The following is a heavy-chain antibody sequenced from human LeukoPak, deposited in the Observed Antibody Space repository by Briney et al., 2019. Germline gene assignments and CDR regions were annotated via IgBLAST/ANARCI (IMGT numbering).Heavy chain of an antibody. CDR1: GGSISSGDYY. V-gene: IGHV4-30-4*08. J-gene: IGHJ5*02. CDR3: ARKLHRRGFDP. Sequence: PSETLSLTCTVFGGSISSGDYYWSWIRQPPGKGLEWIGYIYYSGSTYYNPSLKSRVTISVDTSNNQFSLKLSSVTAADTAVYYCARKLHRRGFDPWGQGTLVTVSS. D-gene: IGHD1-14*01. CDR2: IYYSGST.